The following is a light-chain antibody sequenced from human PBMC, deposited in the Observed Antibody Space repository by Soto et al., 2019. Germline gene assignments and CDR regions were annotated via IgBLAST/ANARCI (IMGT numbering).Light chain of an antibody. CDR3: QQYYDTPPYT. CDR1: QSVLFSSNSKNY. Sequence: DIVMTQSPDSLAVSLGERATINCKSSQSVLFSSNSKNYLAWYQQKPGQPPKLLIDWASTRESGVPDRFRGSGSVTDFTLGITHLQAEDVAVDYRQQYYDTPPYTFSPGTKLEI. J-gene: IGKJ2*01. CDR2: WAS. V-gene: IGKV4-1*01.